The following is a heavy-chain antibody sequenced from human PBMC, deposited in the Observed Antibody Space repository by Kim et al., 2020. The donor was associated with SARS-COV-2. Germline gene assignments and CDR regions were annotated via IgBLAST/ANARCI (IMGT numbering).Heavy chain of an antibody. V-gene: IGHV3-74*03. CDR1: GFTFSSFW. D-gene: IGHD1-1*01. Sequence: GGSLRLSCAASGFTFSSFWMHWVRQTPGKGLVWVSRINSAGTTTTYADSVKGRFTISRDNARDTLSLQMSSLRDDDTAVYYCVRGGATGSLLDHWGQGNL. CDR2: INSAGTTT. J-gene: IGHJ1*01. CDR3: VRGGATGSLLDH.